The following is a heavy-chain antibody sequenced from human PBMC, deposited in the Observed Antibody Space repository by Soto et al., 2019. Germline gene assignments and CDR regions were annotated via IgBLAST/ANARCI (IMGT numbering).Heavy chain of an antibody. CDR1: YGSISGLY. CDR2: IYSSGTT. Sequence: SETLSLTCSVSYGSISGLYWTWVRQPPGKGLEWIGWIYSSGTTNYNPSLKSRVTMSVDTSKNQFSLKLSSVTAADTAVYYCARPRLGYCSSTSCYGVGWFDPWGQGTLVTVSS. D-gene: IGHD2-2*01. V-gene: IGHV4-4*09. J-gene: IGHJ5*02. CDR3: ARPRLGYCSSTSCYGVGWFDP.